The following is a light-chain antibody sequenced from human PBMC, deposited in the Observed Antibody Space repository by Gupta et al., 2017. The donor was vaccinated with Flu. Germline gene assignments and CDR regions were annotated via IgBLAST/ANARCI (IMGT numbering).Light chain of an antibody. CDR1: QSVSSY. V-gene: IGKV3-11*01. Sequence: SPATLSLSPGERATRSCRASQSVSSYLAWYQQKPGQAPRLLIYDASNRATGIPARFSGSGSGTDFTLTISSLEPEDFAVYYWQQRSNWLTFGGGTKVEIK. J-gene: IGKJ4*01. CDR3: QQRSNWLT. CDR2: DAS.